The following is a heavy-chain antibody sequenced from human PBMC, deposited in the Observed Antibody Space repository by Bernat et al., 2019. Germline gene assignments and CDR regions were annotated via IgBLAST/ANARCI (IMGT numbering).Heavy chain of an antibody. CDR2: INHSGST. V-gene: IGHV4-34*01. CDR1: GGSFSNYS. CDR3: GREQTELFHDFWSGYEGRYYYFYYMDV. Sequence: QVQLQQWGAGLLKPSETLSLTCGVYGGSFSNYSWSWIRQPPGKGLEWIGEINHSGSTDYNPSLATRVTISIDSSRNQFSLKLSSVTAADTAVYYCGREQTELFHDFWSGYEGRYYYFYYMDVWGEGTSVTVSS. J-gene: IGHJ6*03. D-gene: IGHD3-3*01.